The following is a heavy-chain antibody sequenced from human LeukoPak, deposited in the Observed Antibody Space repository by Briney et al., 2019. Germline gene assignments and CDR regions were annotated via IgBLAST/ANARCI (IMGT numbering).Heavy chain of an antibody. V-gene: IGHV1-2*02. CDR2: INTNSGGT. D-gene: IGHD5-18*01. CDR1: GYTFTGYY. J-gene: IGHJ4*02. Sequence: ASVKVSFKASGYTFTGYYMHWVRQPPAQGLEWMGWINTNSGGTNYAQKFQSRVTMTRDTSISTAYMELSRLRSDDTAVYYCARDQIDTKGYSYGYYFDYWGQGTLVTVSS. CDR3: ARDQIDTKGYSYGYYFDY.